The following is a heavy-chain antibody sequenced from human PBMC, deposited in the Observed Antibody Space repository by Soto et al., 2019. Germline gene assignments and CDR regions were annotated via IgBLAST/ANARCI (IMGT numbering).Heavy chain of an antibody. J-gene: IGHJ6*02. CDR2: ISSGGTYI. V-gene: IGHV3-21*01. CDR1: GFTFSNYK. CDR3: VRDSSQKVV. Sequence: PWGSLRLSCATSGFTFSNYKMNWIRQAPGKGLEWVSAISSGGTYIYYADSVKGRFTISRDDARNSLYLQMTSLRAEDTAIYYCVRDSSQKVVWDQGPTVTVSS.